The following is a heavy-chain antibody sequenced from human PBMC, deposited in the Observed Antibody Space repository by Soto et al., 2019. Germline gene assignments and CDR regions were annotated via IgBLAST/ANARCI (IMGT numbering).Heavy chain of an antibody. J-gene: IGHJ6*02. CDR2: INPNSGGT. D-gene: IGHD2-2*01. CDR1: GYTFTDYY. Sequence: ASVKVSCKASGYTFTDYYMHWVRQAPGQGLEWMGWINPNSGGTNYAQKFQGRVTMTRVTSISTAYMELSSLRSDDTALYYCAKDPNIVVVTAATGGMAVWGQGTRVTVSS. V-gene: IGHV1-2*02. CDR3: AKDPNIVVVTAATGGMAV.